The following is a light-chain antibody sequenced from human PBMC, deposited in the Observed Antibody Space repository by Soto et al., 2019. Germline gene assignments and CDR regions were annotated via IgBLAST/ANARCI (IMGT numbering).Light chain of an antibody. CDR2: KVS. V-gene: IGKV2-30*01. CDR3: VQTTHWYT. Sequence: DVVMTQSPLSLPVALGQPASISCRSSQSLVYSDGNTYLSWFQQRPGQSPRRLIYKVSNRDSGVPDRFSGSGSGTDFTLKITRVEAEDVGIYYCVQTTHWYTFGQGTKLEIK. J-gene: IGKJ2*01. CDR1: QSLVYSDGNTY.